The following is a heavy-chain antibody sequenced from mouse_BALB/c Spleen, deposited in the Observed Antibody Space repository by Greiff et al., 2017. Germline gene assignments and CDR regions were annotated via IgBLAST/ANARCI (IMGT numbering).Heavy chain of an antibody. CDR1: GFTFSSYA. D-gene: IGHD2-4*01. CDR3: AREGGSTMIMDY. Sequence: EVMLVESGGGLVKPGGSLKLSCAASGFTFSSYAMSWVRQTPEKRLEWVASISSGGSTYYPDSVKGRFTISRDNARNILYLQMSSLRSEDTAMYYCAREGGSTMIMDYWGQGTSVTVSS. J-gene: IGHJ4*01. CDR2: ISSGGST. V-gene: IGHV5-6-5*01.